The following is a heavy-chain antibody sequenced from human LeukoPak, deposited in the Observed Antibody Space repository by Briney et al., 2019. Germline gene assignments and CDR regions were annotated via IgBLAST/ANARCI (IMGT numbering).Heavy chain of an antibody. V-gene: IGHV3-23*01. Sequence: GGSLRLSCVASGFSFSNFCMMWVRQAPGKGLEWVSSITGEGVAYCVDSVKGRFTVSRDNSQNTLYLQINSLTAEDTAFYYCAKGKASGVVDWFDPWGQGTLVTVSS. CDR2: ITGEGVA. D-gene: IGHD2-8*01. J-gene: IGHJ5*02. CDR3: AKGKASGVVDWFDP. CDR1: GFSFSNFC.